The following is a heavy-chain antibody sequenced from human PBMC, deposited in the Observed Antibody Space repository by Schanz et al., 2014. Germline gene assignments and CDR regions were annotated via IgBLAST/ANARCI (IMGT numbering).Heavy chain of an antibody. CDR2: IDGRGITT. V-gene: IGHV3-23*04. CDR1: GFTFSNCD. Sequence: DLEESGGGLVQPGGSQRLSCAVSGFTFSNCDMTWVRQAPGKGLEWVAIIDGRGITTFYADSVKGRFTISRDNAKNTVYLQMNSLRDDDTAVYYCAKRVHCSGSHPFDYWVQGTLVTVSS. J-gene: IGHJ4*02. CDR3: AKRVHCSGSHPFDY. D-gene: IGHD3-10*02.